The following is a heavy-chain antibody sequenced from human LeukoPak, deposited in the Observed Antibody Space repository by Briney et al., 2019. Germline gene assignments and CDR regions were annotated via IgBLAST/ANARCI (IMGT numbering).Heavy chain of an antibody. D-gene: IGHD6-13*01. CDR1: GYSFTSYW. CDR3: ARRISLAAAGTVYWFDP. V-gene: IGHV5-51*01. J-gene: IGHJ5*02. Sequence: GESLKISCKGSGYSFTSYWIGWVRQMPGKGLEWMGIIYPGDSDTRYSPSFQGQVTISADKSISTAYLQSSSLKASETAMYYCARRISLAAAGTVYWFDPWGQGTLVTVSS. CDR2: IYPGDSDT.